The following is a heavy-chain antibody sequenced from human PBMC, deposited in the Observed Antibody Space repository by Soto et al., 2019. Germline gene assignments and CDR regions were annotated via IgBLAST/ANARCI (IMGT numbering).Heavy chain of an antibody. Sequence: QVQLVQSGAEVKKPGSSVKVSCKASGGTFSSYAISWVRQAPGQGLEWLGGIIPIFGTANYAQKFQGRFTITADESTSTAYMELSSLRSEDTAVYYCASRMTGTIYYFYGMDVWGQGSTVTVSS. V-gene: IGHV1-69*12. CDR1: GGTFSSYA. CDR3: ASRMTGTIYYFYGMDV. D-gene: IGHD1-7*01. J-gene: IGHJ6*02. CDR2: IIPIFGTA.